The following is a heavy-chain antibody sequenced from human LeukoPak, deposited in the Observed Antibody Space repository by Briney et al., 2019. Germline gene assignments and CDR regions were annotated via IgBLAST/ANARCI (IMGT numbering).Heavy chain of an antibody. CDR3: ARDRLYYYDSSGYSPFDY. V-gene: IGHV1-18*01. J-gene: IGHJ4*02. Sequence: ASVKVSCKASVYTFTSYGISWVRQAPGQGLEWMGWISAYNGNTNYAQKLQGRVTMTTDTSTSTAYMELRSLRSDDTAVYYCARDRLYYYDSSGYSPFDYWGQGTLVTVSS. CDR2: ISAYNGNT. D-gene: IGHD3-22*01. CDR1: VYTFTSYG.